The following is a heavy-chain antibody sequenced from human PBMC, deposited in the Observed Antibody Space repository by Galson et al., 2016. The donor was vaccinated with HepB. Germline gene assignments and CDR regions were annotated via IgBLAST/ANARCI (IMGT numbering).Heavy chain of an antibody. V-gene: IGHV3-23*01. CDR1: GFTFSTYA. Sequence: SLRLSCAASGFTFSTYAMSWVRQAPGKGLEWVSGVSGSASGTYYADSVKGRFTISRDNSKNMLFLQVNSLRADDTAVYYCAKVGGAYYDIFNGVDWYFDLWGRGTLLTVSS. CDR2: VSGSASGT. D-gene: IGHD3-9*01. J-gene: IGHJ2*01. CDR3: AKVGGAYYDIFNGVDWYFDL.